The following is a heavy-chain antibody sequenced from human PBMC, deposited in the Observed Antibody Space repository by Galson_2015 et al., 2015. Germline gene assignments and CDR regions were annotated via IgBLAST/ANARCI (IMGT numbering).Heavy chain of an antibody. CDR1: GGTFSSYT. CDR3: ARVPSLKGSGSYYPTTYYYYGMDV. D-gene: IGHD3-10*01. Sequence: SVKVSCKASGGTFSSYTISWVRQAPGQGLEWMGRIIPILGIANYAQKFQGRVTITADKSTSTAYMELSSLRSEDTAVYYCARVPSLKGSGSYYPTTYYYYGMDVWGQGTTVTVSS. CDR2: IIPILGIA. J-gene: IGHJ6*02. V-gene: IGHV1-69*02.